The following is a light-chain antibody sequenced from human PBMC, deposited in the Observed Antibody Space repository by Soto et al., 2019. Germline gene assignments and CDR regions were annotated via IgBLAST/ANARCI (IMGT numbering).Light chain of an antibody. CDR3: SSYTSNVTPVV. CDR2: EVT. V-gene: IGLV2-14*01. J-gene: IGLJ2*01. CDR1: GSDVGAYNY. Sequence: QSALTQPASVSGSPGQSITISCTGTGSDVGAYNYVSWYQQHPGKAPKLMIFEVTNRPSGVSNRFSGSKSGNTASLTISELQAEDEAEYYCSSYTSNVTPVVFGGGTKLTVL.